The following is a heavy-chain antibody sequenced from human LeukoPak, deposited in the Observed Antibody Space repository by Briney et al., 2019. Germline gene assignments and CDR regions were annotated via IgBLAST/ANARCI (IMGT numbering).Heavy chain of an antibody. V-gene: IGHV4-59*01. Sequence: PSETLSLTCTVSGGSITSYHWSWIRQPPGKGLEWIGYIYYSGSTNYNPSLKSRVTISVDTSKNQFSLSLSSVTAADTAVYYCARGRGSSGYYHTHRTGRLDYWGQGTLVTVSS. D-gene: IGHD3-22*01. J-gene: IGHJ4*02. CDR1: GGSITSYH. CDR2: IYYSGST. CDR3: ARGRGSSGYYHTHRTGRLDY.